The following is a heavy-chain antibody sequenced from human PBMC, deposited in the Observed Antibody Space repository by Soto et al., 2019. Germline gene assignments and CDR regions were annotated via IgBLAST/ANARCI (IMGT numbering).Heavy chain of an antibody. CDR2: IYYSGST. V-gene: IGHV4-39*01. J-gene: IGHJ5*02. CDR1: GGSITSSSYY. D-gene: IGHD1-26*01. CDR3: ATQEVGGSYVYTFDP. Sequence: TSETLSLTCTVSGGSITSSSYYWGWIRQPPGKGQEWIGSIYYSGSTYYNPSLKSRVTISVDTSKNQFSLKLSSVTAAGTAVYYCATQEVGGSYVYTFDPWGQGTLVTVSS.